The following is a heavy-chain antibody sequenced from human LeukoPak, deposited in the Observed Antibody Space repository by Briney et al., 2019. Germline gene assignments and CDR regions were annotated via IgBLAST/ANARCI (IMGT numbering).Heavy chain of an antibody. CDR2: IYYSGST. J-gene: IGHJ3*02. V-gene: IGHV4-59*08. Sequence: SETLSLTCTVSGGSISSYYWSWVRQPPGKGLEWIGYIYYSGSTYYNPSLKSRVTISVDTSKNQFSPKLSSVTAADTAVYYCARGGGYHDSSGYPSYDAFDIWGQGTMVTVSS. CDR1: GGSISSYY. D-gene: IGHD3-22*01. CDR3: ARGGGYHDSSGYPSYDAFDI.